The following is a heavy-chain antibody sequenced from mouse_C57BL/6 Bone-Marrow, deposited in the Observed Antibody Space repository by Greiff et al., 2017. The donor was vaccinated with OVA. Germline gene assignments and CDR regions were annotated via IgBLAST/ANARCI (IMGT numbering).Heavy chain of an antibody. Sequence: LQESGAELVRPGTSVKMSCKASGYTFTNYWIGWAKQRPGHGLEWIGDIYPGGGYTNYNEKFKGKATLTADKSSSTAYIQFSSLTSEDSAIYYCAFYYYGSSYGYYFDYWGQGTTLTVSS. J-gene: IGHJ2*01. CDR2: IYPGGGYT. CDR3: AFYYYGSSYGYYFDY. CDR1: GYTFTNYW. V-gene: IGHV1-63*01. D-gene: IGHD1-1*01.